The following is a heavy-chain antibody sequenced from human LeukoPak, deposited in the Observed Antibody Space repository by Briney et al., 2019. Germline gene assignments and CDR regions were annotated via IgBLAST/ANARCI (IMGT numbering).Heavy chain of an antibody. D-gene: IGHD6-19*01. J-gene: IGHJ5*02. V-gene: IGHV3-9*01. CDR1: GFTFDDYA. CDR2: ISWNSGRI. CDR3: AKYGSSPS. Sequence: GRSLRLSCAASGFTFDDYAMHWVRQTPGKGLERVSGISWNSGRIEYADSVKGRFTTSRDNAKNSLYLQMNSLRPEDTALYYCAKYGSSPSWGQGTLVTVSS.